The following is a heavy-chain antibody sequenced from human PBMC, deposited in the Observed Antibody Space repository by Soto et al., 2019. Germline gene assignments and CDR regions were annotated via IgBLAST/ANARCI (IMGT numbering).Heavy chain of an antibody. CDR3: ARQPGYYDILTGYSTYYFDY. Sequence: SATLSLTCTVSGGSISSYYWNWIRQPPGKGLEWIGYIYYRGNTNYNPSLKSRVTISVDTSKNQFSLKLSSVTAADTAVYYCARQPGYYDILTGYSTYYFDYWGQGTPVT. CDR2: IYYRGNT. D-gene: IGHD3-9*01. CDR1: GGSISSYY. J-gene: IGHJ4*02. V-gene: IGHV4-59*08.